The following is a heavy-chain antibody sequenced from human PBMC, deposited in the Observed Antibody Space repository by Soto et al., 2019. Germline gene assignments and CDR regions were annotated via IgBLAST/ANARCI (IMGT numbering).Heavy chain of an antibody. V-gene: IGHV1-46*02. D-gene: IGHD2-21*02. Sequence: ASVKVSCKPSGYTLNTYYLHWVRQAPGQGLEWMGIIHPSGGGSTYAQKFLGRVTITRDTSTSTDFMKMSSLRSADTAVYYCARGGHIAVVTASFDYWGQGTRVTVS. CDR2: IHPSGGGS. J-gene: IGHJ4*02. CDR3: ARGGHIAVVTASFDY. CDR1: GYTLNTYY.